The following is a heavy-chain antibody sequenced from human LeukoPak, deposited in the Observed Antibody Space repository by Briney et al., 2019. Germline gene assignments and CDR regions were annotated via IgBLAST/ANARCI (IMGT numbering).Heavy chain of an antibody. Sequence: GGSLRLSCAASGFTFSNHDMSWVRQAPGKGLEWVAGISGGGGSTHNADSVKGQFTISRDNSKNTLFLQMNSLRAEDTAVYYCAKEGFASGPWGQGTLVTVSS. CDR3: AKEGFASGP. D-gene: IGHD3-10*01. V-gene: IGHV3-23*01. CDR1: GFTFSNHD. J-gene: IGHJ5*02. CDR2: ISGGGGST.